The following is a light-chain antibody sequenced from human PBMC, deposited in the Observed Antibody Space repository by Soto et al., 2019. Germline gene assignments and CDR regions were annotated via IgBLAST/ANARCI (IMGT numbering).Light chain of an antibody. Sequence: QSALTQPASVSGSPGQSITISCTGTSSDVGGYNYVSWYQQHPGKAPKLMIYDVSNRPSGVSNRFSGSKSGKTASLTISWLKAEDEADYYCSSYTSSSTLYVFGTGTKFTVL. V-gene: IGLV2-14*01. J-gene: IGLJ1*01. CDR1: SSDVGGYNY. CDR3: SSYTSSSTLYV. CDR2: DVS.